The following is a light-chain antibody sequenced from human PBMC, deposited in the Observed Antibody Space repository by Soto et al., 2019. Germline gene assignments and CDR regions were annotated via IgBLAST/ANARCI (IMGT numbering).Light chain of an antibody. J-gene: IGLJ2*01. V-gene: IGLV1-40*01. Sequence: QSVLTQSPSVSGAPGQRVTISCTGSSSNIGAGYEVHWYQQLPGTAPKLLIYGNSNRPSGVPDRFSGSKSGTSASLAITGLQAEDEADYYCQSYDSSLSGYVVFGGGTKLTVL. CDR3: QSYDSSLSGYVV. CDR1: SSNIGAGYE. CDR2: GNS.